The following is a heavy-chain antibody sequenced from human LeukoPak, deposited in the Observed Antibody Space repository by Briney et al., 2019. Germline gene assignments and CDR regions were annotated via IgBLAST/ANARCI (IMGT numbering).Heavy chain of an antibody. CDR1: GYTFTDYY. J-gene: IGHJ4*02. CDR3: ARDRSGQLVL. V-gene: IGHV1-2*02. CDR2: INPDNGGT. Sequence: VASVKVSCRASGYTFTDYYIHWVRQAPGQGLEWMGWINPDNGGTNYAQKFQGRVTMTRDTSISTAYMELSRLRSDDTAVYYCARDRSGQLVLWGQGTLVTVSS. D-gene: IGHD6-13*01.